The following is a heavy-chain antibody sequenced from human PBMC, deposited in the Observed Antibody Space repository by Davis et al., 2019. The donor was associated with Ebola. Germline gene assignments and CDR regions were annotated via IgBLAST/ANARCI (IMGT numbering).Heavy chain of an antibody. V-gene: IGHV4-34*01. CDR2: INHSGST. D-gene: IGHD5-12*01. CDR3: ARGLIDSGYDVYYYYGMDV. Sequence: PSETLSLTCAVYGGSFSGYYWSWIRQPPGKGLEWIGEINHSGSTNYNPSLKSRVTISVDTSKNQFSLKLSPVTAADTAVYYCARGLIDSGYDVYYYYGMDVWGQGTTVTVSS. CDR1: GGSFSGYY. J-gene: IGHJ6*02.